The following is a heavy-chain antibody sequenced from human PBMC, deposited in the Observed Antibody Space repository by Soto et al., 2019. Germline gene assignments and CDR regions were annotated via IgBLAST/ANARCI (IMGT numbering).Heavy chain of an antibody. CDR2: IKGDEITT. D-gene: IGHD3-3*01. Sequence: EVQLMESGGGLVQPGGSLRLSCAASGFTFSSYWIHWVRQAPGEGLVWVSRIKGDEITTNYADSVKGRFTISRDNAKNTVFLQMNSLRAEDTAVYYCARGAFGAYYLDSWGQGTLVTVSS. CDR3: ARGAFGAYYLDS. CDR1: GFTFSSYW. V-gene: IGHV3-74*01. J-gene: IGHJ4*02.